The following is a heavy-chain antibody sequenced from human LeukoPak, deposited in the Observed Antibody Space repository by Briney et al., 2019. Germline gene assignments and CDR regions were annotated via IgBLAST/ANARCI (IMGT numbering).Heavy chain of an antibody. Sequence: PSETLSLTCAVYGGSLSGYYWSWIRQPPGKGLEWIGEINHSGSTNYNPSLKSRVTISVDTSKNQFSLKLSSVTAADTAVYYCARDYYGSGSYYRFDPWGQGTLVTVSS. V-gene: IGHV4-34*01. CDR2: INHSGST. J-gene: IGHJ5*02. CDR1: GGSLSGYY. CDR3: ARDYYGSGSYYRFDP. D-gene: IGHD3-10*01.